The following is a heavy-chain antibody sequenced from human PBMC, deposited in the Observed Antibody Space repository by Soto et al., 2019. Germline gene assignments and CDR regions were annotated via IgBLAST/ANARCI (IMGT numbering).Heavy chain of an antibody. CDR1: GFTFSSYE. CDR2: ISSSGSTI. V-gene: IGHV3-48*03. D-gene: IGHD3-22*01. CDR3: ARVKISSGYYLGAFDI. Sequence: SLRLSCSASGFTFSSYEMNWFRQAPGKGLEWVSYISSSGSTIYYADSVKGRFTISRDNAKNSLYLQMNSLRAEDTAVYYCARVKISSGYYLGAFDIWGQGTMVTVSS. J-gene: IGHJ3*02.